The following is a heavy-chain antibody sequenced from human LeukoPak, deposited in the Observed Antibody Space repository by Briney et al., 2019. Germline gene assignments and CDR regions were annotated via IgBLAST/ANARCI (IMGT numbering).Heavy chain of an antibody. CDR3: AKDVPQWELAGPFDY. CDR2: ISYDGSNK. V-gene: IGHV3-30*18. D-gene: IGHD1-26*01. CDR1: GFTFSSYG. Sequence: GRSLRLSCAASGFTFSSYGMHWVRQAPGKGLEWVAVISYDGSNKYYADSVKGRFTISRDNSKNTLYLQMNSLRAEDTAVYYCAKDVPQWELAGPFDYWGQGTLVTVSS. J-gene: IGHJ4*02.